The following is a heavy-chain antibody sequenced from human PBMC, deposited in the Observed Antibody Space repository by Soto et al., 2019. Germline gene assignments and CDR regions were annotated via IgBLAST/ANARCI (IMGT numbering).Heavy chain of an antibody. CDR2: IYYSGST. D-gene: IGHD1-1*01. CDR1: GGSISSYY. V-gene: IGHV4-59*08. Sequence: PSETLSLTCTVSGGSISSYYWSWIRQPPGKGLEWIGYIYYSGSTNYNPSLKSRVTISVDTSKNQFSLKLSSVTAADTPVYYCARRYGYSFDYWGQGTLVTVPS. CDR3: ARRYGYSFDY. J-gene: IGHJ4*02.